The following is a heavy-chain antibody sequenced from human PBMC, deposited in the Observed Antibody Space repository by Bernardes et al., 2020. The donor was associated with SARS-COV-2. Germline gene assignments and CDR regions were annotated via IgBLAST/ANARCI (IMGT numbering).Heavy chain of an antibody. CDR2: IKEDGSEK. CDR3: ARGNVRTVTSNLDF. D-gene: IGHD4-17*01. CDR1: GFTFSSHW. V-gene: IGHV3-7*03. J-gene: IGHJ4*02. Sequence: GGSLRLSCAASGFTFSSHWMSWVRQAPGKGLEWVANIKEDGSEKYYVDSVRGRFTISRDNAMSSLYLQLNSLRAGDTAIYYCARGNVRTVTSNLDFWGQGILVTVSS.